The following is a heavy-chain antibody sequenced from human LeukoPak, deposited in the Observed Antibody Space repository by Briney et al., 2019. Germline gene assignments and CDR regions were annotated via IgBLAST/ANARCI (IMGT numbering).Heavy chain of an antibody. J-gene: IGHJ3*02. D-gene: IGHD1-26*01. CDR1: GYTLTDYG. V-gene: IGHV1-18*01. CDR3: ARADQYSGSYGFDM. Sequence: ASVKVSCKASGYTLTDYGISWVRQAPGQGLEWMGWISTYTGDTNYAQRLRGRVSMTTDRSTNTVYMELRSLESDDTAVYYCARADQYSGSYGFDMWGQGTMVTVSS. CDR2: ISTYTGDT.